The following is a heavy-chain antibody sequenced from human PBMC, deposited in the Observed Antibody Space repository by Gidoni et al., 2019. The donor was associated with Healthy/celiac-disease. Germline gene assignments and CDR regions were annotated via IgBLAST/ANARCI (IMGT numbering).Heavy chain of an antibody. CDR3: ARHISRQDYYGSGSYWGYYYYYGMDV. Sequence: QLQLQESGPGLVKPSETLSLTCTVSGGSISSSSYYWGWIRQPPGKGLEWTGSIYYSGSTYYNPSLKSRVTISVDTSKNQFSLKLSSVTAADTAVYYCARHISRQDYYGSGSYWGYYYYYGMDVWGQGTTVTVSS. D-gene: IGHD3-10*01. V-gene: IGHV4-39*01. CDR2: IYYSGST. CDR1: GGSISSSSYY. J-gene: IGHJ6*02.